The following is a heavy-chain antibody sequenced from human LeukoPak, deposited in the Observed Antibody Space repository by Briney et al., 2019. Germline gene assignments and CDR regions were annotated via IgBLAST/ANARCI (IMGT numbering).Heavy chain of an antibody. CDR1: GFTFSSYA. Sequence: PGGSLRLSCAASGFTFSSYAMSWVRQAPGKGLEWVSAISGNGDITYYTDSVKGRFTISRDNAKNSLYLQMNSLRAEDTAVYYCARAQYNWNDLYYFDYWGQGTLVTVSS. D-gene: IGHD1-1*01. J-gene: IGHJ4*02. CDR2: ISGNGDIT. V-gene: IGHV3-23*01. CDR3: ARAQYNWNDLYYFDY.